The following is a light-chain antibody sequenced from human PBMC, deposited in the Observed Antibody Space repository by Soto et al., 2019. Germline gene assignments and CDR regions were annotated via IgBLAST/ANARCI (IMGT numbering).Light chain of an antibody. CDR1: SSDVGGYNY. Sequence: QSALTQPASVSGSPGQSITISCTGTSSDVGGYNYVSWYQQHPGKAPKLMIYDVSNRPSGVSNRFSGSKSGNTASLTLSGLQAEDEADYYCSSYTSRSTRVFGGGTKLTVL. CDR2: DVS. J-gene: IGLJ2*01. V-gene: IGLV2-14*01. CDR3: SSYTSRSTRV.